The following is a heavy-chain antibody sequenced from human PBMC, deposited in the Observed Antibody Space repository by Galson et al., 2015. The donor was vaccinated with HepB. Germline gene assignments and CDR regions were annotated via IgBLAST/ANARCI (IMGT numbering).Heavy chain of an antibody. CDR2: IIPIFGIA. D-gene: IGHD3-10*01. Sequence: SVKVSCKASGGTFSSYAISWVRQAPGQGLEWMGGIIPIFGIANYAQKFQGRVTITADKSTSTAYMELSSLRSEDTAVYYCARAGCGSGSLQYYYYYGMDVWGQGTTVTVSS. CDR3: ARAGCGSGSLQYYYYYGMDV. CDR1: GGTFSSYA. J-gene: IGHJ6*02. V-gene: IGHV1-69*10.